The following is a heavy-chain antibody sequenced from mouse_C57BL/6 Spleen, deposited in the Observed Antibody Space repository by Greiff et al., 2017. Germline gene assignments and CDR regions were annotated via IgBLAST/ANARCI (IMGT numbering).Heavy chain of an antibody. J-gene: IGHJ3*01. CDR1: GYTFTDYE. Sequence: LVESGAELVRPGASVTLSCKASGYTFTDYEMHWVKQTPVHGLEWIGAIDPETGGTAYNQKFKGKAILTADKSSSTAYMELRSLTSEDSAVYYCTRGGLRRWFAYWGQGTLVTVSA. CDR3: TRGGLRRWFAY. CDR2: IDPETGGT. D-gene: IGHD2-4*01. V-gene: IGHV1-15*01.